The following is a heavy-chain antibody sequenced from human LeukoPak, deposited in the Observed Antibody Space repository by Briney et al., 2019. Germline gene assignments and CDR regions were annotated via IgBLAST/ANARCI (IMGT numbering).Heavy chain of an antibody. J-gene: IGHJ3*02. CDR2: ISPDNT. CDR1: GFTFSTNP. Sequence: GGSLRLSCAASGFTFSTNPMSWVRQAPGKGLEWVSAISPDNTYYADSVKGRPTISRDDSKNTVYLQMNSPRAEDTARYYCVKEHVDRAFTRSFEIWGQGTVVTVSS. V-gene: IGHV3-23*01. CDR3: VKEHVDRAFTRSFEI. D-gene: IGHD3-10*01.